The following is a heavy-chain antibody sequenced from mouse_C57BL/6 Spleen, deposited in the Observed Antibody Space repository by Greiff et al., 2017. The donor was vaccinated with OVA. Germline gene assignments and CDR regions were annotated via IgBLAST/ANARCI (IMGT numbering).Heavy chain of an antibody. Sequence: VQLQQSGPELVKPGASVKISCKASGYAFSSSWMNWVKQRPGKGLEWIGRIYPGDGDTNYNGKFKGKATLTADKSSSTAYMQLSSLTSEDSAVYFCARSALYGNYWYFDVWGTGTTVTVSS. CDR2: IYPGDGDT. CDR3: ARSALYGNYWYFDV. CDR1: GYAFSSSW. D-gene: IGHD2-1*01. V-gene: IGHV1-82*01. J-gene: IGHJ1*03.